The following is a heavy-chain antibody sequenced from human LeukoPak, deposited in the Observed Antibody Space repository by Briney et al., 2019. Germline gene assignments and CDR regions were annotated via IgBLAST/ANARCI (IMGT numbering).Heavy chain of an antibody. Sequence: GGSLRLSCVASGFTFSNYGMHWVRRTPGKGPEWVAVISYDGSNKYYADSVKGRITISRDISKNTLYLQMNSLRPEDTAVYYCAKDRSNNFDYWGQGTLVTVSS. CDR1: GFTFSNYG. CDR3: AKDRSNNFDY. CDR2: ISYDGSNK. V-gene: IGHV3-30*18. J-gene: IGHJ4*02.